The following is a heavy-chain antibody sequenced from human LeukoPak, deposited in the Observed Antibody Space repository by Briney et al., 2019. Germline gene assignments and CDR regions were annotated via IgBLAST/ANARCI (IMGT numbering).Heavy chain of an antibody. V-gene: IGHV4-4*02. CDR2: IHHSGSA. Sequence: SGTLSLTCAVSGASISSYWWNWVRQPPGKGLEWIGEIHHSGSANYNPSLKSRVTILLDTSENQFSLRLSSVTAADTAVYYCVRDRGELSYSHDYWGQGTLVTVSS. CDR1: GASISSYW. J-gene: IGHJ4*02. D-gene: IGHD3-10*01. CDR3: VRDRGELSYSHDY.